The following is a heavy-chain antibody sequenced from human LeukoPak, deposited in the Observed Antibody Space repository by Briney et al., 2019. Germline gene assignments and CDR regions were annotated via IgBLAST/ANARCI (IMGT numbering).Heavy chain of an antibody. CDR1: GYTFTSYG. V-gene: IGHV1-18*01. J-gene: IGHJ4*02. Sequence: ASVKVSCKASGYTFTSYGISWVGRAPGQGLEWMGWISAYNGNTNYAQKLQGRVTMTTDTSTSTAYMELRRLRSDDTAVYYCARDFPYSSGWQGFDYWGQGTLVTVSS. D-gene: IGHD6-19*01. CDR2: ISAYNGNT. CDR3: ARDFPYSSGWQGFDY.